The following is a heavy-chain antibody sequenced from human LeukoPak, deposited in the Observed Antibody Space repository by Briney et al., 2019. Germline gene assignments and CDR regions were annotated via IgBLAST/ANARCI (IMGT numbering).Heavy chain of an antibody. CDR2: IYHSGST. CDR1: GGSISSGGYY. Sequence: SETLSLTCTVSGGSISSGGYYWSWIRQPPGKGLEWIGYIYHSGSTYYNPSLKSRVTISVDRSKNQFSLKLSSVTAADTAVYYCARAAGPIDYWGQGTLVTVSS. V-gene: IGHV4-30-2*01. D-gene: IGHD6-13*01. CDR3: ARAAGPIDY. J-gene: IGHJ4*02.